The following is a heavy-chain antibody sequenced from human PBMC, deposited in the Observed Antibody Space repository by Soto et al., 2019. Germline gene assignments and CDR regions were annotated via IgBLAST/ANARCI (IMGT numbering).Heavy chain of an antibody. CDR2: IYYSGST. D-gene: IGHD3-22*01. CDR3: ARLYDSRITAFDY. CDR1: GGSISSYY. Sequence: PSETLSLTCTVSGGSISSYYWSWIRQPPGKGLEWIGYIYYSGSTNYNPSLRSRVTISVDTSKNQSSLKLSSVTAADTAVYYCARLYDSRITAFDYWGQGTLVTVSS. J-gene: IGHJ4*02. V-gene: IGHV4-59*01.